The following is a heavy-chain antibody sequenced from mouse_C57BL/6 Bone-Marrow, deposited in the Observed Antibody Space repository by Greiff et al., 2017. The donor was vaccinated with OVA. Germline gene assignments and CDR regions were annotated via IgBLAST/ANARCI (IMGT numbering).Heavy chain of an antibody. J-gene: IGHJ2*01. V-gene: IGHV1-74*01. Sequence: QVHVKQPGAELVKPGASVKVSCKASSYTFTSYWMHWVKQRPGQGLEWIGRIHPSDSDTNYNQKFKGKATLTVDKSSSTAYMQLSSLTSEDSAVYYCAIDYSNYLDYWGQGTTLTVSS. CDR2: IHPSDSDT. D-gene: IGHD2-5*01. CDR1: SYTFTSYW. CDR3: AIDYSNYLDY.